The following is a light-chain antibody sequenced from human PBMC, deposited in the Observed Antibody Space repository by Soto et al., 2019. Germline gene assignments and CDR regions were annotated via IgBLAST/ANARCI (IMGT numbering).Light chain of an antibody. CDR1: QSVSSN. J-gene: IGKJ5*01. CDR2: GAS. V-gene: IGKV3-15*01. CDR3: QQYNNWPIT. Sequence: EIVLTQSPGTLSLSPGERATLSCRASQSVSSNLAWYQQKPGQAPRLLIYGASTRATGIPARFSGSGSGTEFTLTIRSLQSEDFAVYYCQQYNNWPITFGQGTRLEIK.